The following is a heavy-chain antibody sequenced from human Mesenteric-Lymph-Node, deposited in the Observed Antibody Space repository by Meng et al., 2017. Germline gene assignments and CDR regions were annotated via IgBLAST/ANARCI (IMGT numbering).Heavy chain of an antibody. V-gene: IGHV3-30*04. Sequence: GESLKISCAASGFTFSSYAMHWVRQAPGKGLEWVAVISYDGSNKYYADSVKGRFTISRDNSKNTLYLQMNSLRAEDTAVYYCAREDRGYSYGYVLYWGQGTLVTVS. CDR2: ISYDGSNK. D-gene: IGHD5-18*01. CDR3: AREDRGYSYGYVLY. CDR1: GFTFSSYA. J-gene: IGHJ4*02.